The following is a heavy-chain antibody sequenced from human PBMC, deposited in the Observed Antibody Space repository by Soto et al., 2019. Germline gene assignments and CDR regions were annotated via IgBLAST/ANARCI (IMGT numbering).Heavy chain of an antibody. V-gene: IGHV3-7*03. J-gene: IGHJ4*01. D-gene: IGHD6-19*01. CDR3: ARYYRGSGRYFFDY. CDR1: GFTFISSF. CDR2: INQDGGVT. Sequence: GGSLRRSCVASGFTFISSFMGWIRQAPGKGLEWVANINQDGGVTYYVDSVEGRFTISRDNTKDSLYLQMNSLRGEDTAIYYCARYYRGSGRYFFDYWGHGTLVTVSS.